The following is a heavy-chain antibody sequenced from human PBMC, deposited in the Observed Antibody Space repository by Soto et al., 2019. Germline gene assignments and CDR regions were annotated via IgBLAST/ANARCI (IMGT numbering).Heavy chain of an antibody. D-gene: IGHD6-19*01. J-gene: IGHJ5*02. CDR3: ARAGTGWYWFDP. CDR2: INYDGSTT. V-gene: IGHV3-74*01. Sequence: EVQLVESGGGLVQPGGSLRLSCAASGFTFSSYWMHWVRQAQGKGLVWVSRINYDGSTTSYADSVKGRFTISRDNARNTLYLQMNSLRAEDTAVYYCARAGTGWYWFDPWGQGTLVTVSS. CDR1: GFTFSSYW.